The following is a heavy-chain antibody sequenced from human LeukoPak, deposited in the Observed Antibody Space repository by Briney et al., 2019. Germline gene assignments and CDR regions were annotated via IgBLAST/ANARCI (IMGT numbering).Heavy chain of an antibody. CDR3: ARVDVDTAMVSAFDI. CDR1: GYTFTSYD. V-gene: IGHV1-18*01. J-gene: IGHJ3*02. CDR2: ISTYNYNT. Sequence: ASVKVSCKTSGYTFTSYDITWVRQAPGQGLEWMGYISTYNYNTHHSQKFQGRVFMSTDSSSGTAYMELSSLRSEDTAVYYCARVDVDTAMVSAFDIWGQGTMVTVSS. D-gene: IGHD5-18*01.